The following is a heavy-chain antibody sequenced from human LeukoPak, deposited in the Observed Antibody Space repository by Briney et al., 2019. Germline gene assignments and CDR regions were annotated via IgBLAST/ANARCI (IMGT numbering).Heavy chain of an antibody. CDR1: GFAFSGYV. D-gene: IGHD4-17*01. CDR3: VRNAYDDHGPDY. J-gene: IGHJ4*02. Sequence: GGSLRLSCVASGFAFSGYVMNWVRQAPGKGLEWVSSISISGSHTFSADSVRGRFTISRDNARNTLWLQMNSLRADDTAVYYCVRNAYDDHGPDYWGQGTLVTVSS. CDR2: ISISGSHT. V-gene: IGHV3-21*01.